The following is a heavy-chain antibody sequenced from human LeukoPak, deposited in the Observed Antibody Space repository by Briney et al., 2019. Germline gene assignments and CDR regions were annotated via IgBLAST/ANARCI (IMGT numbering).Heavy chain of an antibody. CDR1: GFSLSDYD. V-gene: IGHV3-30*18. CDR2: VSSSDGNNK. CDR3: AKDLVAVAGLFDY. Sequence: PGRSLRLSCVVSGFSLSDYDMHWVRQAPGKGLEWVAAVSSSDGNNKYYADSVKGRFTISRDNSKNTLYLQMNSLRAEDTAVYYCAKDLVAVAGLFDYWGQGTLVTVSS. J-gene: IGHJ4*02. D-gene: IGHD6-19*01.